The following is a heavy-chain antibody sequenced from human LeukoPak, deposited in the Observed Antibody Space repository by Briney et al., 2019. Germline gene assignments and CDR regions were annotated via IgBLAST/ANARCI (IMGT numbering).Heavy chain of an antibody. CDR1: GYSISSGYY. V-gene: IGHV4-38-2*02. CDR2: IYHSGST. Sequence: PSETLSLTCTVSGYSISSGYYWGWIRQPPGKGLEWIGSIYHSGSTYYNPSLKSRVTISVDTSKNQFSLKLSSVTAADTAVYYCARRVRGSYYYYYMDVWAKGPRSPSP. D-gene: IGHD3-10*01. J-gene: IGHJ6*03. CDR3: ARRVRGSYYYYYMDV.